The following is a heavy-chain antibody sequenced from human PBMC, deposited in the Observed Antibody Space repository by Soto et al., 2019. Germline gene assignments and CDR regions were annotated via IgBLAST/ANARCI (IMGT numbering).Heavy chain of an antibody. J-gene: IGHJ4*02. CDR2: IDNSGST. CDR1: GASVSTGVYY. CDR3: AGAVSDFDVRRYRTSYFDQ. Sequence: PSETLSLTCTVSGASVSTGVYYWTWIRQHPGRGLEWIVYIDNSGSTYYNPSLTGRVDISVDTSKNQFSLNLQSLTAADTAFYYCAGAVSDFDVRRYRTSYFDQWGQGLLVTVS. V-gene: IGHV4-31*03. D-gene: IGHD3-10*02.